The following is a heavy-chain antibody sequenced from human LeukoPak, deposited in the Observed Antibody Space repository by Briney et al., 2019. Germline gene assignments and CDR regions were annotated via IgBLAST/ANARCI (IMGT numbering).Heavy chain of an antibody. V-gene: IGHV4-34*01. CDR3: AREADGSGSYYMTN. J-gene: IGHJ4*02. CDR2: INHSGST. Sequence: SETLSLTCAVYGGSFSGYYWSWIRQPPGKGLEWIGEINHSGSTNYNPSLKSRVTISVDTSKNQFSLKLSSVTAADTAVYYCAREADGSGSYYMTNWGQGTLVTVSS. D-gene: IGHD3-10*01. CDR1: GGSFSGYY.